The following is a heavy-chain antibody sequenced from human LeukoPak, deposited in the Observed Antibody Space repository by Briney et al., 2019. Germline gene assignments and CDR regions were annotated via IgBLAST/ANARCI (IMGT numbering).Heavy chain of an antibody. CDR1: GFTFSSYA. Sequence: GGSLRLSCAASGFTFSSYAMHWVRQAPGKGLEWVAVISYDGSNKYYADSVKGRFTISRDNSKNTLYLQMNSLRAEDTAVYYCARPLPFDYWGXXXXXTVSS. CDR2: ISYDGSNK. J-gene: IGHJ4*01. CDR3: ARPLPFDY. V-gene: IGHV3-30-3*01.